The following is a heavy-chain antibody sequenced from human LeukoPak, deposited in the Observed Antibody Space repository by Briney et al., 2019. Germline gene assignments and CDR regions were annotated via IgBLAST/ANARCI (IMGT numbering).Heavy chain of an antibody. D-gene: IGHD3-22*01. CDR1: QFTFSDHY. Sequence: GSLRLSCAVSQFTFSDHYMSWIRQAPGKGLEWLSSTSSKGDHITYADSVKGRFTISRDNAKESLILHMNNLRAEDTAVYFCARGSFSGFPAINVTGVQGSFDIWGQGTVVSVSS. CDR3: ARGSFSGFPAINVTGVQGSFDI. J-gene: IGHJ3*02. CDR2: TSSKGDHI. V-gene: IGHV3-11*05.